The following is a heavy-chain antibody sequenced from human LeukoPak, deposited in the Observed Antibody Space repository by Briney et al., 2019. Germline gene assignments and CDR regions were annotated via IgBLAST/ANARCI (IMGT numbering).Heavy chain of an antibody. D-gene: IGHD6-19*01. J-gene: IGHJ5*02. Sequence: PSETLSLXCTVSGGSISSGSYYWSWIRQPAGKGLEWIGRIYTSGSTNYNPSLKSRVAISVDTSKNQFSLKLSSVTAADTAVYYCARTSSGGYNWFDPWGQGTLVTVSS. CDR3: ARTSSGGYNWFDP. CDR2: IYTSGST. V-gene: IGHV4-61*02. CDR1: GGSISSGSYY.